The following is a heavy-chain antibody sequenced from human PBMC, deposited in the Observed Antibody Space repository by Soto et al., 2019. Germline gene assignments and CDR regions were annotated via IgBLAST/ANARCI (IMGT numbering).Heavy chain of an antibody. V-gene: IGHV4-59*01. CDR1: GGSISSYY. CDR3: ARGTWYFDY. D-gene: IGHD1-7*01. J-gene: IGHJ4*02. CDR2: IYYSGST. Sequence: SETLSLTCTVSGGSISSYYWSWIRQPPGKGLEWIGYIYYSGSTNYNPSLKSRVTISVDTSRNQFSLKLSSVTAADTAVYYCARGTWYFDYWGQGTLVTVSS.